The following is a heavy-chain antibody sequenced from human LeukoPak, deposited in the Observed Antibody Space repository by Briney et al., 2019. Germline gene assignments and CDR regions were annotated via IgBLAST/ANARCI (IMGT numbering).Heavy chain of an antibody. Sequence: ASVKVSCKASGYTFTSYAMNWVRQAPGQGLEWMGWISAYNGNTNYAQKLQGRVTMTTDTSTSTAYMELRSLRSDDTAVYYCARGDYDILTGYSPSYYFDYWGQGTLVTVSS. CDR1: GYTFTSYA. CDR3: ARGDYDILTGYSPSYYFDY. D-gene: IGHD3-9*01. J-gene: IGHJ4*02. V-gene: IGHV1-18*01. CDR2: ISAYNGNT.